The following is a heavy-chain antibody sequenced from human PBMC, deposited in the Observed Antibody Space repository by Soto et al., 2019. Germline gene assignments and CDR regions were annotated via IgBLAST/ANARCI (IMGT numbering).Heavy chain of an antibody. V-gene: IGHV3-21*01. J-gene: IGHJ3*02. D-gene: IGHD1-7*01. CDR1: GFTCSSYS. Sequence: GGSLRLSCAASGFTCSSYSMYWVRQDPGEGLEWVSSISSSSSYIYYADSVKGRFTICRDNAKNSLYLQMNSLRAEDTAAYYCARNRRPLELRPPAFDIWGQGTMVTV. CDR3: ARNRRPLELRPPAFDI. CDR2: ISSSSSYI.